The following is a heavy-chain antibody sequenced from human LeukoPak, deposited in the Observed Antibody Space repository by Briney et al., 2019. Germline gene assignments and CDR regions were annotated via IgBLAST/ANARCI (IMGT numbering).Heavy chain of an antibody. V-gene: IGHV3-66*01. CDR1: GFTFSSNY. J-gene: IGHJ6*02. Sequence: PGGSLRLSCAASGFTFSSNYMSWVRQAPGKGLEWVSVIYSGGSTYYADSVKGRCTISSDISKNTLYLQMNSLSAEDAAVYYCARVSQRYGDYYGMGVWGQGNTVTVSS. CDR2: IYSGGST. CDR3: ARVSQRYGDYYGMGV. D-gene: IGHD4-17*01.